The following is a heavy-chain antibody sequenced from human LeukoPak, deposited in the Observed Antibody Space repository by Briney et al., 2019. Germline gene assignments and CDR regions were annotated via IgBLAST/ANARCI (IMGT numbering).Heavy chain of an antibody. CDR1: GFTVSDNY. J-gene: IGHJ4*01. D-gene: IGHD3-10*01. CDR3: GRDSEGSGSYVEV. Sequence: PGGSLRLSCVASGFTVSDNYMSWVRQAPGKGLQWVSVVYSGGVTNYADSVRGRFTISRDNSKNTLYLQMNNLRAEDTAVYYCGRDSEGSGSYVEVWGQGTLVTVSS. CDR2: VYSGGVT. V-gene: IGHV3-53*01.